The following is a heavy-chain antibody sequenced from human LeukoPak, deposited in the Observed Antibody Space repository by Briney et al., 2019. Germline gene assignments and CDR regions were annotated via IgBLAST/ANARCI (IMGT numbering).Heavy chain of an antibody. D-gene: IGHD3-3*01. CDR1: GFTFSSYA. CDR3: XXXXXXDYDFWSGYLDY. V-gene: IGHV3-23*01. J-gene: IGHJ4*02. CDR2: ISGSGGST. Sequence: GGSLRLSCAASGFTFSSYAMSWVRQAPGKGLEWVSAISGSGGSTYYADSVKGRFTISRDNSKNTLYLQMNSLRAEDTAVYYXXXXXXXDYDFWSGYLDYWGQGTLVTVSS.